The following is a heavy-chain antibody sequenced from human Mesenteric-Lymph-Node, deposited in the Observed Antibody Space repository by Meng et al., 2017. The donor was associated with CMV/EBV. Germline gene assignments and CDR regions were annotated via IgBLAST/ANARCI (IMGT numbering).Heavy chain of an antibody. V-gene: IGHV3-21*01. CDR2: ISTSTYYI. J-gene: IGHJ4*02. D-gene: IGHD3-10*01. Sequence: GESLKISCAASGFTFSRYTMHWVRQAPGKGLEWVSSISTSTYYIYYADSVRGRFTVSRDNPKNSLYLQMSSLRAEDTAVYYCAREGAFRYGSGSYSYFFDYWGQGTLVTVSS. CDR1: GFTFSRYT. CDR3: AREGAFRYGSGSYSYFFDY.